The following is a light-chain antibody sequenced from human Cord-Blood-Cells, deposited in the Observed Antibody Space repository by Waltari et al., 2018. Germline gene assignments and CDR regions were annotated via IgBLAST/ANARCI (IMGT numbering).Light chain of an antibody. CDR1: SSHIGSNT. V-gene: IGLV1-44*01. CDR2: RNN. Sequence: QSVLTQPPSASGTPGQRVTIPCSGSSSHIGSNTVNWYQQLPGTAPKLLIYRNNQRPSGVPDRFSGSKSGTSASLAISVLQAEDEADYYCAAWDDSLNGNWVFGGGTKLTVL. CDR3: AAWDDSLNGNWV. J-gene: IGLJ3*02.